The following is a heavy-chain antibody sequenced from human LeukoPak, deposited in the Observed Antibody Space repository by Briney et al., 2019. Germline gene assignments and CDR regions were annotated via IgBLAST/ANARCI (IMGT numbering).Heavy chain of an antibody. CDR1: GGSISSYY. CDR3: ARGADILTGYYWLRYFDL. D-gene: IGHD3-9*01. Sequence: SETLSLTCTVSGGSISSYYWSWIRQPAGKGLEWIGRIYTSGSTNYNPSLKSRVTMSVDTSKNQFSLKLSPVTAADTAVYYCARGADILTGYYWLRYFDLWGRGTLVTVSS. CDR2: IYTSGST. J-gene: IGHJ2*01. V-gene: IGHV4-4*07.